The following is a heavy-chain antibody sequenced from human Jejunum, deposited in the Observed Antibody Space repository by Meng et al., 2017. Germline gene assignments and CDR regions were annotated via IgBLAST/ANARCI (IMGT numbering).Heavy chain of an antibody. D-gene: IGHD1-1*01. CDR3: ATEKRSSTLTTHFFDY. CDR2: ISNYNNYP. J-gene: IGHJ4*02. CDR1: GYNYRTYG. V-gene: IGHV1-18*01. Sequence: QVQLVQSGAEVKNPGASVTVSCKVSGYNYRTYGFSWVRQAPGQGLEWMGWISNYNNYPNYADKFQGRLTLTTDRSTNTAYMELRSLQSDDTAVYYCATEKRSSTLTTHFFDYWGRGTLVTVSS.